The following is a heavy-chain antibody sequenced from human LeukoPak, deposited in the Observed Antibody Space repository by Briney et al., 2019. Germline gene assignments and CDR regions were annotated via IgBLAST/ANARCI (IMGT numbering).Heavy chain of an antibody. CDR1: GFTFSSYG. CDR2: IRYDGSNK. D-gene: IGHD3-22*01. V-gene: IGHV3-30*02. CDR3: AKAVGTMIVVVITKGGYFDY. Sequence: SGGSLRLSCAASGFTFSSYGMHWVRQAPGKGLEWVAFIRYDGSNKYYADSVKGRFTISRDNSKNTLYLQMNSLRAEDTAVYYCAKAVGTMIVVVITKGGYFDYWGQGTLVTVSS. J-gene: IGHJ4*02.